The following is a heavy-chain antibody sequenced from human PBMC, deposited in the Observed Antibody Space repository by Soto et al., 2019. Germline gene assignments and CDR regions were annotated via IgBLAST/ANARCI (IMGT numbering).Heavy chain of an antibody. Sequence: GGSLRLSCAASGFTFDDYAMHWVRQAPGKDLEWVSGISWNSGSIGYADSVKGRFTISRDNAKNSLYLQMNSLRAEDTALYYCAKDSSPEIFGSWFDPWGQGTLVTVSS. J-gene: IGHJ5*02. CDR3: AKDSSPEIFGSWFDP. D-gene: IGHD3-3*01. CDR1: GFTFDDYA. V-gene: IGHV3-9*01. CDR2: ISWNSGSI.